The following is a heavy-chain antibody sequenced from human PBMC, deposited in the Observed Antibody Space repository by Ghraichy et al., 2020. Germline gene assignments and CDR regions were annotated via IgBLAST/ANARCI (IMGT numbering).Heavy chain of an antibody. CDR2: IYYSGST. V-gene: IGHV4-39*01. CDR1: GGSISSSSYY. CDR3: ARGNWNWYD. Sequence: SETLSLTCTVSGGSISSSSYYWGWIRQPPGKGLEWIGSIYYSGSTYYNPSLKSRVTISVDTSKNQFSLKLSSVTAADTAVYYCARGNWNWYDWGQGTLVTVSS. J-gene: IGHJ4*02. D-gene: IGHD1-7*01.